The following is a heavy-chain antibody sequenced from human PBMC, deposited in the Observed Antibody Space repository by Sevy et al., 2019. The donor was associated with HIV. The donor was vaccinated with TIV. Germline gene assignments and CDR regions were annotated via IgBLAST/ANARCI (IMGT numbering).Heavy chain of an antibody. CDR1: GGSINIYS. J-gene: IGHJ6*02. Sequence: SETLSLTCTVSGGSINIYSWNWIRQPPGKGLEWIGYIYYIGSTNYNPSLKSRVTISVDTSKNQFSLKLSSVTAADTAVYYCARHPPYYYGSGSYQVVDYYYGMDVWGQGTTVTVSS. CDR3: ARHPPYYYGSGSYQVVDYYYGMDV. D-gene: IGHD3-10*01. V-gene: IGHV4-59*08. CDR2: IYYIGST.